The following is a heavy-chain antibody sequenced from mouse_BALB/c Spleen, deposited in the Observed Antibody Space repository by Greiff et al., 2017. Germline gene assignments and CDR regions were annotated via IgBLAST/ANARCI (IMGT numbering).Heavy chain of an antibody. CDR3: ARSDYDSRGYYFDY. CDR1: GYTFTSYT. V-gene: IGHV1-4*01. CDR2: INPSSGYT. Sequence: VQLQQSGAELARPGASVKISCKASGYTFTSYTMHWVKQRPGQGLEWIGYINPSSGYTNYNQKFKDKATLTADISSTTAYMQLSSLTSEDSAVYYCARSDYDSRGYYFDYWGQGTTLTVSS. D-gene: IGHD2-4*01. J-gene: IGHJ2*01.